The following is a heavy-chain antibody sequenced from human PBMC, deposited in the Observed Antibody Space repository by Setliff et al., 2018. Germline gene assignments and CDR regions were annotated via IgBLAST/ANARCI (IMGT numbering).Heavy chain of an antibody. J-gene: IGHJ4*01. CDR3: ARRDGRSGYLGFDL. V-gene: IGHV1-2*07. CDR1: GYTFTDYY. D-gene: IGHD3-22*01. Sequence: VKVSCKPSGYTFTDYYIHWVRQAPGQGLEWMGWINPKNGDIFYAPKFAGRVTMTRDTPXXTXXXXXSLLTSDDTAVYFCARRDGRSGYLGFDLWGHGSLVTVS. CDR2: INPKNGDI.